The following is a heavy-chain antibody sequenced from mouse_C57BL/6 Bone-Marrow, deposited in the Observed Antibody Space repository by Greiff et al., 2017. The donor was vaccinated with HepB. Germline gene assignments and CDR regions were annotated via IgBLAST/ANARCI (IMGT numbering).Heavy chain of an antibody. V-gene: IGHV5-9-1*02. J-gene: IGHJ3*01. Sequence: EVKLMESGEGLVKPGGSLKLSCAASGFTFSSYAMSWVRQTPEKRLEWVAYISSGGDYIYYADTVKGRFTISRDNARNTLYLQMSSLKSEDTAMYYCTRVYDYERFAYWGQGTLVTVSA. CDR1: GFTFSSYA. CDR3: TRVYDYERFAY. CDR2: ISSGGDYI. D-gene: IGHD2-4*01.